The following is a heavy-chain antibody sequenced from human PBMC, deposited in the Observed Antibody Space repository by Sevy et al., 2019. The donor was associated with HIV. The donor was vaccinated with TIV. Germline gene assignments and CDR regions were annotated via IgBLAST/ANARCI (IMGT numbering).Heavy chain of an antibody. CDR1: GGSISSSSYY. J-gene: IGHJ6*03. V-gene: IGHV4-39*01. CDR3: ARHRRAVAGTRYYYYMDV. CDR2: IYYSGST. D-gene: IGHD6-19*01. Sequence: SETLSLTCTVSGGSISSSSYYWGWIRQPPGKGLEWIGSIYYSGSTYYNPSLKSRVTISVDTSKNQVSLKLSSVTAADTAVYYCARHRRAVAGTRYYYYMDVWGKGTTVTVSS.